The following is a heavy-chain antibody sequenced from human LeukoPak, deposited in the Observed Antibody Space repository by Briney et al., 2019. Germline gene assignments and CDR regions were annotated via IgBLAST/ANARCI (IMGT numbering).Heavy chain of an antibody. CDR1: GGSISSGGYY. CDR3: ASTVVPAAYPGADY. Sequence: PSETLSLTCTVSGGSISSGGYYWSWIRQYPGKGLEWIGYIYYSGSTYYNPSLKSRVTISVDRSKNQFSLKLSSVTAADTAVYYCASTVVPAAYPGADYWGQGTLVTVSS. J-gene: IGHJ4*02. CDR2: IYYSGST. D-gene: IGHD2-2*01. V-gene: IGHV4-31*03.